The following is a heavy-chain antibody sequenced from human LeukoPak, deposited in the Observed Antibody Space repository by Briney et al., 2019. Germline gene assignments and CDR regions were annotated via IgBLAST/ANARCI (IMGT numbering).Heavy chain of an antibody. CDR1: GFTFNTYT. J-gene: IGHJ6*02. Sequence: GGSLRLSCAASGFTFNTYTMNWVRQAPGKGLEWVSHISSSSSTIYYADSVKGRFTISRDNAKNSLYLQMNSLRDEDTAVYYCARPRGGDYYYGMDVWGQGTTVTVSS. CDR2: ISSSSSTI. CDR3: ARPRGGDYYYGMDV. V-gene: IGHV3-48*02. D-gene: IGHD4-17*01.